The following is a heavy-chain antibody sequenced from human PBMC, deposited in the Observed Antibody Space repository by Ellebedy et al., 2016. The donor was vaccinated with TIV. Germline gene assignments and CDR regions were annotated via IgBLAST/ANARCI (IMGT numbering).Heavy chain of an antibody. CDR3: TPHYYGSGPLDY. CDR1: GFTFGGFKFGDYA. J-gene: IGHJ4*02. D-gene: IGHD3-10*01. V-gene: IGHV3-49*03. CDR2: IRSKAYGGTT. Sequence: PGGSLRLSCTASGFTFGGFKFGDYAWSWFRQAPGKGLEWVGFIRSKAYGGTTEYAASVKGRFTISRDDSKTIAYLQMNSLKTEDTAVYYCTPHYYGSGPLDYWGQGTLVTVSS.